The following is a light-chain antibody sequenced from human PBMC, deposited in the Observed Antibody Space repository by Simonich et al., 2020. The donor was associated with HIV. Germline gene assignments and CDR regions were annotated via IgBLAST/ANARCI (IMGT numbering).Light chain of an antibody. CDR2: RNN. J-gene: IGLJ3*02. V-gene: IGLV1-47*01. CDR1: SSNIKNNH. CDR3: ATWDDSLSGWV. Sequence: QSVLTQPPSASGTPGQRVTISCSGNSSNIKNNHVCWFQQFPGTAPKLLIYRNNLRPSGVPERFSGSKSGTSASLAISGLRSEDETDYYCATWDDSLSGWVFGGGTKLTVL.